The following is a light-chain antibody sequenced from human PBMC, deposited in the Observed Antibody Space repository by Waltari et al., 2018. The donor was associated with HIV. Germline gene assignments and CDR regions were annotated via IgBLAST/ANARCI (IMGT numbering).Light chain of an antibody. CDR1: QSISSTY. Sequence: EVVLTQSPGTLSLSPGARATLSCRASQSISSTYLAWYQQKLGQAPKFLIYGASSRATGIPDRFSGSGSGTDFTLTISRLEPEDFAVYYCQQYGTSPWTFGQGTRVEIK. CDR2: GAS. V-gene: IGKV3-20*01. J-gene: IGKJ1*01. CDR3: QQYGTSPWT.